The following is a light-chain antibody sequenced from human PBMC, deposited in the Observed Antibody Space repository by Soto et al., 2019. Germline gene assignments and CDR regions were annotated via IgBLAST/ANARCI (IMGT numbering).Light chain of an antibody. CDR2: GAY. Sequence: EIVMTQSPATLSVSPGERATLSCRASQNIRTNLAWYQQQPGQAPRLLIYGAYTRATGIPVRFSGSGSGTEFTLNINSLQSEDFAIYYCKHYNTWPGFGQGTKLEIK. CDR3: KHYNTWPG. J-gene: IGKJ2*01. V-gene: IGKV3-15*01. CDR1: QNIRTN.